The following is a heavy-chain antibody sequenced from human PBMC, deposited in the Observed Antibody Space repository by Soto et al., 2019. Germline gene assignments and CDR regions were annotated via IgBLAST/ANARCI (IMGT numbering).Heavy chain of an antibody. CDR2: IIPIFGTA. CDR1: GGTFSSYA. Sequence: SVKVSCKASGGTFSSYAISWVRQAPGQGLEWMGGIIPIFGTANYAQKFQGRVTITADESTSTAYMELSSLRSEDTAVYYCARVTVPVFSGSYSFDYWGQGTLGTVSA. J-gene: IGHJ4*02. D-gene: IGHD1-26*01. V-gene: IGHV1-69*13. CDR3: ARVTVPVFSGSYSFDY.